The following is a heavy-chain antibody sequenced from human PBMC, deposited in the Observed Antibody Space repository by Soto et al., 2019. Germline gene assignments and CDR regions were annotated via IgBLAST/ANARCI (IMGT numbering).Heavy chain of an antibody. V-gene: IGHV3-23*01. J-gene: IGHJ4*02. D-gene: IGHD3-22*01. CDR3: ARTLYYYGSSGYYSY. CDR2: ISSSGSST. Sequence: PGGSLRLSCAASGFTVSSNYMSWVRQAPGKGLEWVSRISSSGSSTYYADSVKGRFTISRDNSKNTLYLQMTSLRAEDTAVYYCARTLYYYGSSGYYSYWGQGTLVTVSS. CDR1: GFTVSSNY.